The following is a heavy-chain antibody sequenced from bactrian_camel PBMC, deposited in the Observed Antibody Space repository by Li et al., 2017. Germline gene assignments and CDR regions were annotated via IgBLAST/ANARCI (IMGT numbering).Heavy chain of an antibody. Sequence: QLVESGGGLVQPGGSLRLSCAASGFTMSAYDMSWVRQAPGKGLEWVSNIYTDGITHYADSVKGRFTISKDVAKNTLYLQMNSLKVEDTAVYFCMAVSGYWGQGTQVTVS. CDR1: GFTMSAYD. V-gene: IGHV3S10*01. D-gene: IGHD7*01. CDR2: IYTDGIT. CDR3: MAVSGY. J-gene: IGHJ6*01.